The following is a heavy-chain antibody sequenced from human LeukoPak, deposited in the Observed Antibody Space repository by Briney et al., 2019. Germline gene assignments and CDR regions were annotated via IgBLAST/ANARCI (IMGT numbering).Heavy chain of an antibody. J-gene: IGHJ4*02. V-gene: IGHV3-30*18. Sequence: GGSLRLSCAASGFTFSSYGMHWVRQAPGKGLEWVAVISYDGSNKYYADSVKGRFTISRDNSKNTLYLQMNSLRAEDTAVYYCAKFDSSGYYYVSYFDYWGQGTLVTVSS. D-gene: IGHD3-22*01. CDR1: GFTFSSYG. CDR2: ISYDGSNK. CDR3: AKFDSSGYYYVSYFDY.